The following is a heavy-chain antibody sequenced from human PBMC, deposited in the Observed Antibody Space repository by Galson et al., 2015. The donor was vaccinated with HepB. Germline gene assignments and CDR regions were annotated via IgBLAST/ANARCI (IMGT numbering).Heavy chain of an antibody. CDR3: VVDYYDSSGYRNYYGMDV. CDR2: INTNTGNP. D-gene: IGHD3-22*01. V-gene: IGHV7-4-1*01. CDR1: GYTFTSYA. Sequence: SVKVSCKASGYTFTSYAMNWVRQAPGQGLGWMGWINTNTGNPTYAQGFTGRFVFSLDTSVSTAYLQICSLKAEDTAVYYCVVDYYDSSGYRNYYGMDVWGQGTTVTVSS. J-gene: IGHJ6*02.